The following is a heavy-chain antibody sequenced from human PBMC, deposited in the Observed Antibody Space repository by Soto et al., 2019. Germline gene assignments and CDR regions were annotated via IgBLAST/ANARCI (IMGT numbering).Heavy chain of an antibody. V-gene: IGHV3-49*03. J-gene: IGHJ4*02. D-gene: IGHD3-22*01. CDR2: IRSKAYGGTT. CDR1: GFTFGDYA. Sequence: PGGSLRLSCTASGFTFGDYAMSWFRQAPGKGLEWVGFIRSKAYGGTTEYAVSVKGRFTISRDDSKSIAYLQMNSLKTEDTAVYYCTRGYYYDSSGYYYGSLAAGYWGQGTLVTVSS. CDR3: TRGYYYDSSGYYYGSLAAGY.